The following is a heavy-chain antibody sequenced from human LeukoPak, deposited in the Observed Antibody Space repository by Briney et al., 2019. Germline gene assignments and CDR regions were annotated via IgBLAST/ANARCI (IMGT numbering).Heavy chain of an antibody. Sequence: GGSLRLSCAASGFTFSSYAMSWVRQAPGKGLEWVSTIRGSGGFTYYADSVKGRFTISRDNSKNTLYLQMNSLRAEDTAVYYCAKVLSPAMVVIPFDYWGQGTLVTVSS. V-gene: IGHV3-23*01. CDR3: AKVLSPAMVVIPFDY. CDR2: IRGSGGFT. CDR1: GFTFSSYA. D-gene: IGHD4-23*01. J-gene: IGHJ4*02.